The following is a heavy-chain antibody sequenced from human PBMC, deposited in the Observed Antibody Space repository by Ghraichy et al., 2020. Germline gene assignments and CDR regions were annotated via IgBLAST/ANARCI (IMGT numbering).Heavy chain of an antibody. CDR3: GRGGYIYGSNPVDY. Sequence: GGSLRLSCAASGFTFNTYYMTWVRQAPGKGLEWVANIKQDGGEKYYVDSVKGRLTISRDNAKDSVYLQMNSLRAEDTAVYYCGRGGYIYGSNPVDYWGQGTQVTVSS. CDR2: IKQDGGEK. D-gene: IGHD5-18*01. J-gene: IGHJ4*02. V-gene: IGHV3-7*04. CDR1: GFTFNTYY.